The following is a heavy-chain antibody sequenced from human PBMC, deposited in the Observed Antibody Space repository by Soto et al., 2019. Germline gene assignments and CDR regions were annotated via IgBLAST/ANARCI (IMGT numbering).Heavy chain of an antibody. CDR3: AITFRHSDY. Sequence: PSETLSLTGTVSGGSSSSYYWSCSRQPAGKGLEWIGRIYTSGSTNYNPSLKSRVTMSVATSKNQFSLNLSSATAPDTAVYYCAITFRHSDYWRQEPMVTVSS. J-gene: IGHJ4*02. CDR2: IYTSGST. V-gene: IGHV4-4*07. CDR1: GGSSSSYY.